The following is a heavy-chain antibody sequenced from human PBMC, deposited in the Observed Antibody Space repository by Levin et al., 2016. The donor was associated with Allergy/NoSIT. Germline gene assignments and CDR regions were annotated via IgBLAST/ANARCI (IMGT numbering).Heavy chain of an antibody. Sequence: WVRQAPGQRLEWIGWIVVGSGNTNYAQKFQERVTITRDMSTSTAYMELSSLRSEDTAVYYCAAENGGYGSGSYSFDAFDIWGQGTMVTVSS. D-gene: IGHD3-10*01. V-gene: IGHV1-58*01. J-gene: IGHJ3*02. CDR3: AAENGGYGSGSYSFDAFDI. CDR2: IVVGSGNT.